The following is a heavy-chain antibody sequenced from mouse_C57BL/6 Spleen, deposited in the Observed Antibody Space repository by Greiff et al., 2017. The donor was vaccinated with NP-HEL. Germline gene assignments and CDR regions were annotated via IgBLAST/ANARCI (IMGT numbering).Heavy chain of an antibody. CDR3: ARWLPSHWYFDV. CDR2: NHPNSGST. J-gene: IGHJ1*03. V-gene: IGHV1-64*01. D-gene: IGHD2-2*01. CDR1: GYTFTSYW. Sequence: VQLQQPGAELVKPGASVKLSCKASGYTFTSYWMHWVKQRPGQGLEWIGMNHPNSGSTNYNEKFKSKATLTVDKSSSTAYMQLSSLTSEDSAVYYCARWLPSHWYFDVWGTGTTVTVSS.